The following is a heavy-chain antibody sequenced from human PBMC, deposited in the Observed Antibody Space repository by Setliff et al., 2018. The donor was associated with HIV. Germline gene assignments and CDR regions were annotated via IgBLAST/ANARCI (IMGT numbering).Heavy chain of an antibody. Sequence: PSETLSLTCSASGDSISSSSYYWGWIRQPPGKGLEWIGSIYYSGSTYYNPSLNSRVTISVDASKNQFSLKLSSVTAADTAVYYCASLPPLYDSSGYYFDYWGQGTLVTVSS. CDR3: ASLPPLYDSSGYYFDY. CDR2: IYYSGST. CDR1: GDSISSSSYY. D-gene: IGHD3-22*01. J-gene: IGHJ4*02. V-gene: IGHV4-39*01.